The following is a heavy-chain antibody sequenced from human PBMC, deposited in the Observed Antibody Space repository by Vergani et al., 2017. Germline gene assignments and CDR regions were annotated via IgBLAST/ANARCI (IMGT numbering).Heavy chain of an antibody. V-gene: IGHV4-59*01. CDR3: ARGPSKQIYYYYYYYGMDV. CDR2: IYYSGST. D-gene: IGHD3-22*01. CDR1: GGSISSYY. J-gene: IGHJ6*02. Sequence: QVQLQQWGAGLLKPSETLSLTCTVSGGSISSYYWSWIRQPPGKGLEWIGYIYYSGSTNYNPSLKSRVTISVDTSKNQFSLKLSSVTAADTAVYYCARGPSKQIYYYYYYYGMDVWGQGTTVTVSS.